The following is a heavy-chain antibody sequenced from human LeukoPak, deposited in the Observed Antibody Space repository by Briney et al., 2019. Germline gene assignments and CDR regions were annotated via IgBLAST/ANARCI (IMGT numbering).Heavy chain of an antibody. J-gene: IGHJ4*02. V-gene: IGHV3-23*01. CDR2: ISGSGGST. D-gene: IGHD3-10*01. CDR1: GFTVSSNY. Sequence: PGGSLRLSCAASGFTVSSNYMSWVRQAPGKGLEWVSAISGSGGSTYYADSVKGRFTISRDNSKNTLYLQMNSLRAEDTAVYYCAKDGYYYGSGSYYRPDYWGQGTLVTVSS. CDR3: AKDGYYYGSGSYYRPDY.